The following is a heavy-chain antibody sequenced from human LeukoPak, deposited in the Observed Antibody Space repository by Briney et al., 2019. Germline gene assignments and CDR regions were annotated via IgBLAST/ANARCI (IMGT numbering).Heavy chain of an antibody. Sequence: SETLSLTCTVSRGSISNYWWSWIRQAAGKGLEWIGRVYPSGTTHYNPSLQSRVTLSVDTSKNQFSLKLSSLTAAAPAVYYCARDAGGYEDYWGQGTLVTVSS. D-gene: IGHD5-12*01. CDR3: ARDAGGYEDY. CDR2: VYPSGTT. CDR1: RGSISNYW. V-gene: IGHV4-4*07. J-gene: IGHJ4*02.